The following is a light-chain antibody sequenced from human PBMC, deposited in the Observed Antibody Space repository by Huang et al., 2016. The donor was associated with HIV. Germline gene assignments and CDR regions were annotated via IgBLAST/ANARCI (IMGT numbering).Light chain of an antibody. V-gene: IGKV3-11*01. CDR2: DAS. CDR1: QSVSSY. CDR3: QQRSNWPPWT. Sequence: EIVLTQSPAPLSLSPGERATLPCRASQSVSSYLAWYQQKPGQAPRLLIYDASNRATGIPARFSGSGAGTDFTLTISSREPEDFAVYYCQQRSNWPPWTFGQGTKVEIK. J-gene: IGKJ1*01.